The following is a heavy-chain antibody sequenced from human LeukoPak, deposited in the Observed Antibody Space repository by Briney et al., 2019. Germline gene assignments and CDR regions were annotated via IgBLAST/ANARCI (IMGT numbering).Heavy chain of an antibody. CDR3: ARASYDILTGYHLWYFDY. J-gene: IGHJ4*02. CDR1: GGSISSGDYY. V-gene: IGHV4-31*02. D-gene: IGHD3-9*01. Sequence: SETLSLTWTFSGGSISSGDYYWSWIRQHPGKGLEWIGYIYYSGSTYYNPSLKSRVTISVDTSKNQFSLKLSSVTAADTAVYYCARASYDILTGYHLWYFDYWGQGTLVTVSS. CDR2: IYYSGST.